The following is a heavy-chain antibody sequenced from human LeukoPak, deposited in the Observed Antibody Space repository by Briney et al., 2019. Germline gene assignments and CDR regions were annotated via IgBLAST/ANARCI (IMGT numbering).Heavy chain of an antibody. CDR1: GFTFTSSA. J-gene: IGHJ5*02. CDR3: AASGHAIAGFGWFDP. Sequence: SVEVSCKASGFTFTSSAMQWVRQARGQRLEWIGWIVVGSGNTNYAQKFQERVTITRDMSTSTAYMELSSLRSEDTAVYYCAASGHAIAGFGWFDPWGQGTLVTVSS. V-gene: IGHV1-58*02. D-gene: IGHD2-21*01. CDR2: IVVGSGNT.